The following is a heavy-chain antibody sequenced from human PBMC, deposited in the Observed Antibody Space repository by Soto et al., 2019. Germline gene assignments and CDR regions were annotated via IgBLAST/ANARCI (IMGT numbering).Heavy chain of an antibody. J-gene: IGHJ3*02. CDR2: ISYDGTNK. D-gene: IGHD1-20*01. V-gene: IGHV3-30-3*01. Sequence: GGTLRLSCAASGFTFSTYAMYWVRQAPGKGLEWVAVISYDGTNKYFADSVKGRFTISRDNSRNTLYLQMNSPRAEDTALYYCARGIKASSYAFDIWGQGTMVTVSS. CDR3: ARGIKASSYAFDI. CDR1: GFTFSTYA.